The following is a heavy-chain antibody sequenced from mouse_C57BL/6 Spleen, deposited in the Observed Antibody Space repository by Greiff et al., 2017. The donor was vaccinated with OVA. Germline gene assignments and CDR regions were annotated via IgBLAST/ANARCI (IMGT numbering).Heavy chain of an antibody. Sequence: VQRVESGAELVRPGASVTLSCKASGYTFTDYEMHWVKQTPVHGLEWIGAIDPETGGTAYNQKFKGKAILTADKSSSTAYMELRSLTSEDSAVYYCTRSHYFDYWGQGTTLTVSS. J-gene: IGHJ2*01. CDR1: GYTFTDYE. V-gene: IGHV1-15*01. CDR2: IDPETGGT. CDR3: TRSHYFDY.